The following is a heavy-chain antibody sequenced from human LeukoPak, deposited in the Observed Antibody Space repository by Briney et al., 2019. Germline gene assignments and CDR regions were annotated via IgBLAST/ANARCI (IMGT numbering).Heavy chain of an antibody. V-gene: IGHV4-39*07. J-gene: IGHJ3*02. CDR2: IYHSGGTT. CDR3: ARGVYDYDSSDYTNAFDI. Sequence: PSETLSLTCTVSGGSISSSSYYWGWIRQPPGKGLEWIGSIYHSGGTTYYNPSLKSRVTISLDTSKNQFSLKLSSVTAADTAVYYCARGVYDYDSSDYTNAFDIWGQGTMVTVSS. CDR1: GGSISSSSYY. D-gene: IGHD3-22*01.